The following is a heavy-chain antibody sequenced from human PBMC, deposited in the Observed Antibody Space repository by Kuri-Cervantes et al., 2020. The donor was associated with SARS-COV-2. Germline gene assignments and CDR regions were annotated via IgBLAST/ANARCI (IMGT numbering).Heavy chain of an antibody. V-gene: IGHV4-59*01. CDR3: AGGLGLTTVNWFDA. CDR2: IYYSGST. J-gene: IGHJ5*02. D-gene: IGHD4-17*01. CDR1: GGSISSYY. Sequence: SETLSLTCTVSGGSISSYYWSWIRQPPGKGLEWIGYIYYSGSTNYNPSLKSRVTISVDTSKNQFSLKLSSVTAADTAVYYCAGGLGLTTVNWFDAWGQGTLVTVSS.